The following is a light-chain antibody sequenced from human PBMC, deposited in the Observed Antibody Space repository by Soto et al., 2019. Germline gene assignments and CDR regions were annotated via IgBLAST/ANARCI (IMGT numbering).Light chain of an antibody. CDR1: QSIGSW. J-gene: IGKJ4*01. V-gene: IGKV1-5*01. Sequence: DIQMTQSPSTLSASVGDRVTITCRASQSIGSWLAWYQQKPGKAPNLLIYAASSLQSGVPSRFSGSGSGTDFTLTISSLQPDDFATYYCQQYNSYPLTFGGGTKVDIK. CDR2: AAS. CDR3: QQYNSYPLT.